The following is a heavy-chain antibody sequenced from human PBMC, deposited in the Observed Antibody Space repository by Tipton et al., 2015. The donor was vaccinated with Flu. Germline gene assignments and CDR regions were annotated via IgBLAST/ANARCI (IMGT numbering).Heavy chain of an antibody. CDR2: NYAGGRT. Sequence: GSLRLSCAASGFTVTSSHMSWVRQAPGKGLEWVAVNYAGGRTNNADAVKGRFTISRDSSKNTVYLQMNFLRVEDTAVYYCARAPASGWLADGFDLWGQGTVVTVSS. V-gene: IGHV3-53*01. CDR3: ARAPASGWLADGFDL. J-gene: IGHJ3*01. D-gene: IGHD6-19*01. CDR1: GFTVTSSH.